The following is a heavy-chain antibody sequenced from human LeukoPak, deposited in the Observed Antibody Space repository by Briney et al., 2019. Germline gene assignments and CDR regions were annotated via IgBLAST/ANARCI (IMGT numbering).Heavy chain of an antibody. V-gene: IGHV3-74*01. Sequence: GGSLRLSCAVSGFTFSNDWMHWVRQAPGKGLVWASRINSDGSSTNYADSVEGRFTISRDSAKNTLYLQMNSLRAEDTAVYYCAAGGYHLPNWGQGTLVTVSS. CDR1: GFTFSNDW. J-gene: IGHJ4*02. CDR2: INSDGSST. CDR3: AAGGYHLPN. D-gene: IGHD2-2*01.